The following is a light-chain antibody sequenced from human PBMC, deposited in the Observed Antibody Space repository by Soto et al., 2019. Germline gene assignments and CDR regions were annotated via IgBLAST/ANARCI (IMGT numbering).Light chain of an antibody. CDR1: ESISRH. CDR2: AAS. V-gene: IGKV1-39*01. Sequence: DIQMTQSPSSLSASVGDRVTITCRASESISRHLNWYQQKPGKAPNLLIDAASSLQNGVPSRFSGSVSGTDFTLTISNLQPEDFATYYCQQSYSTLSITFGQGTRLEIK. CDR3: QQSYSTLSIT. J-gene: IGKJ5*01.